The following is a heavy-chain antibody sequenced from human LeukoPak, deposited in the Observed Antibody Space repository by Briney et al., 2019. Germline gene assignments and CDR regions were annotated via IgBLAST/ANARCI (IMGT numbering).Heavy chain of an antibody. CDR1: GSTFDDYA. CDR2: ISWNSGSI. D-gene: IGHD6-19*01. J-gene: IGHJ4*02. Sequence: GGSLRLSCAASGSTFDDYAMHWVRQAPGKGLEWVSGISWNSGSIGYADSVKGRFTISRDNAKNSLYLQMNSLRAEDTALYYCAAGAVAGPPGYWGQGTLVTVSS. CDR3: AAGAVAGPPGY. V-gene: IGHV3-9*01.